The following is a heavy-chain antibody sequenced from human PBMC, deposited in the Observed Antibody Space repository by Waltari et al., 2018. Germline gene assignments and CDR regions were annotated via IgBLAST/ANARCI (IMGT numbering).Heavy chain of an antibody. CDR2: IYYSGST. J-gene: IGHJ4*02. D-gene: IGHD6-13*01. CDR3: TREPPGEQLVPDY. CDR1: GCSISSGGYY. Sequence: QVQLQESGPGLVQPSQTLSLTCPVSGCSISSGGYYWSWHRQHPGKGLEWIGYIYYSGSTYYNPSLKSRVTISVDTSKNQFSLKLSSVTAADTAVYYCTREPPGEQLVPDYWGQGTLVTVSS. V-gene: IGHV4-31*03.